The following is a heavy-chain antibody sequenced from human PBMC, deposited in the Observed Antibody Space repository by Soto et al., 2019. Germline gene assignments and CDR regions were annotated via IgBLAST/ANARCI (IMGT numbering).Heavy chain of an antibody. D-gene: IGHD3-16*01. CDR1: GFSFSSYA. Sequence: PGGSLRLSCAASGFSFSSYAVSWVRQAPGKGLEWVSAISGSGGSTYYADSVKGRFTISRDNSKNTLYLQMNSLRAEDTAVYYCAKDKLGGVRYYYYYMGVWGKGTTVTVSS. CDR2: ISGSGGST. V-gene: IGHV3-23*01. J-gene: IGHJ6*03. CDR3: AKDKLGGVRYYYYYMGV.